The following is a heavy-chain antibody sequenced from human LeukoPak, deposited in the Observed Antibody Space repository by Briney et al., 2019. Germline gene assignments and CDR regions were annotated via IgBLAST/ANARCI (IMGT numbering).Heavy chain of an antibody. CDR2: ISTYNGNT. CDR3: AKDRWRGGSSSFDN. D-gene: IGHD6-6*01. V-gene: IGHV1-18*01. CDR1: GYTFSSYS. J-gene: IGHJ4*02. Sequence: GAPVKVSCKASGYTFSSYSINWVRQAPGQGLEWMGWISTYNGNTNYAQKLQGRVTMTTDTSTSTAYMELRSLRSDDTAVYYCAKDRWRGGSSSFDNWGQGTLVTVSS.